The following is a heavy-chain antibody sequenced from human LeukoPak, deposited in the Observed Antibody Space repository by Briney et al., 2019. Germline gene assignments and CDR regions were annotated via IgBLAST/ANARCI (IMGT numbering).Heavy chain of an antibody. CDR2: ISGSGGST. J-gene: IGHJ5*02. CDR3: ARDWAIGEYSSSFNPFYTWFDP. V-gene: IGHV3-23*01. CDR1: GFTFSSYA. Sequence: PGGSLRLSCAASGFTFSSYAMSWVRQAPGKGLEWVSAISGSGGSTYYADSVKGRFTISRDNSKNTLYLQMGSLRAEDMAVYYCARDWAIGEYSSSFNPFYTWFDPWGQGTLVTVSS. D-gene: IGHD6-6*01.